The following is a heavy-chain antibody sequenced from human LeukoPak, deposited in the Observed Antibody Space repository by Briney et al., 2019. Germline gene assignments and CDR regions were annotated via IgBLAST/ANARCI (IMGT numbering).Heavy chain of an antibody. Sequence: PGGSLRLSCAASGFTFSNAWMSWVRQAPGKGLEWVGRIKSKTDGGTTDYAAPVNGRFTISRDDSKNTLYLQMNSLKTEDTAVYYCTTATGDYDFWSGLDYWGQGTLVTVSS. CDR1: GFTFSNAW. V-gene: IGHV3-15*01. CDR3: TTATGDYDFWSGLDY. CDR2: IKSKTDGGTT. D-gene: IGHD3-3*01. J-gene: IGHJ4*02.